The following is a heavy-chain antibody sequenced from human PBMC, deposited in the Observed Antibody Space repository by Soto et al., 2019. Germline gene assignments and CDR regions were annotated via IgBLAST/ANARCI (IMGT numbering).Heavy chain of an antibody. D-gene: IGHD3-3*01. CDR3: AKKTVRFLEWLTDGALYFGY. V-gene: IGHV3-23*01. CDR2: ISGSGGST. CDR1: GFTFSSYA. Sequence: EVQLLESGGGLVQPGGSLRLSCAASGFTFSSYAMSWVRQAPGKGLEWVSAISGSGGSTYYADSVKGRFTISRDNSKNTLYLQMNSLRAEDTAVYYCAKKTVRFLEWLTDGALYFGYWGQGTLVTVSS. J-gene: IGHJ4*02.